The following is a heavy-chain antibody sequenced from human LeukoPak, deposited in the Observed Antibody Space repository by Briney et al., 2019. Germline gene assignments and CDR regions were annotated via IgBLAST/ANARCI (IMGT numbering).Heavy chain of an antibody. CDR2: INSDGSIT. V-gene: IGHV3-74*01. J-gene: IGHJ4*02. CDR3: ARVRATFSPHFDN. CDR1: GFTFSSYW. Sequence: GGSLRLSCAASGFTFSSYWMHWVRQAPGKGLMWVSRINSDGSITNYADSVKGRFTISRDNAKNTLYLQMSSLRAEDTALYYCARVRATFSPHFDNWGQGTLVTVSS. D-gene: IGHD5-12*01.